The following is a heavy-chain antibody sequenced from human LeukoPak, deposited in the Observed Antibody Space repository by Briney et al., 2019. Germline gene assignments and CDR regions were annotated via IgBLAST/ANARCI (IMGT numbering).Heavy chain of an antibody. D-gene: IGHD3-10*01. V-gene: IGHV1-46*01. Sequence: ASVKVSCKASGYTFTSYYMHWVRQAPGQGLEWMGIINPSGGSTSYAQKFQGRVTITADKSTSTAYMELSSLRSEDTAVYYCARDSGRYYGSGSYSTFGYWGQGTLVTVSS. J-gene: IGHJ4*02. CDR1: GYTFTSYY. CDR2: INPSGGST. CDR3: ARDSGRYYGSGSYSTFGY.